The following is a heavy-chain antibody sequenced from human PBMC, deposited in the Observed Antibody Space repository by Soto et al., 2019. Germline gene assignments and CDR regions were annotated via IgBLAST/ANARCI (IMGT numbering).Heavy chain of an antibody. CDR3: AREGPRPYYYYGMDV. Sequence: QVQLVQSGAEVKKPGASVKVSCKSSGYTFSMSGISWVRQAPGQGLEWMGWISGYNGNTNYEQKFQDRVTMTTDTTTITAYMELRSLRSDDTAVYYCAREGPRPYYYYGMDVWGQGTTVTVSS. CDR2: ISGYNGNT. V-gene: IGHV1-18*01. J-gene: IGHJ6*02. CDR1: GYTFSMSG.